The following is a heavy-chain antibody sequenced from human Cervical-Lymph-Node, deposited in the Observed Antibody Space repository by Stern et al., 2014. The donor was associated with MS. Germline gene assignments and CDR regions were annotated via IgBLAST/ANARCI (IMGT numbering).Heavy chain of an antibody. V-gene: IGHV3-30*04. CDR2: MSFDGRDK. J-gene: IGHJ4*02. CDR3: AKGGSGSYLD. CDR1: GFIFRNYA. D-gene: IGHD1-26*01. Sequence: VQLVESGGGVVQPGRSLRLSCAASGFIFRNYAAHWVRQPPGKGLEWVAIMSFDGRDKYYTDSVKGRFTVSRDNSKNRLYLEMNSLRLEDTAVYYCAKGGSGSYLDWGQGSLVTVSS.